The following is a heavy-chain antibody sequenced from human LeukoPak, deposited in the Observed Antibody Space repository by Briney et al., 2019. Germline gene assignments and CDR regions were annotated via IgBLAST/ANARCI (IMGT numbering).Heavy chain of an antibody. CDR3: AREGYYDSSGYGVGY. J-gene: IGHJ4*02. CDR1: GFTFSDYY. CDR2: ITNSGTTI. V-gene: IGHV3-11*01. Sequence: PGGSLRLSCAASGFTFSDYYMSWIRQAPGKGLEWTSYITNSGTTIYYADSVKGRFAISRDNAKNSLYLQMNCLRAEDTAVYYCAREGYYDSSGYGVGYWGQGTLVTVSS. D-gene: IGHD3-22*01.